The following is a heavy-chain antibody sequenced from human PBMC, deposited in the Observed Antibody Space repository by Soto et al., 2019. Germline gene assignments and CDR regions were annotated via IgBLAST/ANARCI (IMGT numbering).Heavy chain of an antibody. V-gene: IGHV3-21*01. CDR1: GFTLGAFS. Sequence: DVQLVESGGGLVQPGESLRLSCTASGFTLGAFSLSWVRQAPGKGLEWVSSITPSSREIHYADSVEGRFFISRDNARRSLYLQMTNLRVEDTAVYYCARDYITADPREAFDCWGQGTLVTVSS. D-gene: IGHD1-20*01. CDR2: ITPSSREI. J-gene: IGHJ4*02. CDR3: ARDYITADPREAFDC.